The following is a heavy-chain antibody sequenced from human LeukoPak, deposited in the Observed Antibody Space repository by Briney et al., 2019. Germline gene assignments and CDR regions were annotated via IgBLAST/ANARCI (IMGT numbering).Heavy chain of an antibody. J-gene: IGHJ4*02. Sequence: GGSLRLSCAASGFTFSSCNMNWVRQAPGKGLEWVSSISSSSSYIHYADSVKSRFTISRDNAKDSLYLQMNSLRAEDTAVYYCARDSTSSRGGIVDYWGQGTLVTVSS. V-gene: IGHV3-21*01. D-gene: IGHD6-6*01. CDR3: ARDSTSSRGGIVDY. CDR1: GFTFSSCN. CDR2: ISSSSSYI.